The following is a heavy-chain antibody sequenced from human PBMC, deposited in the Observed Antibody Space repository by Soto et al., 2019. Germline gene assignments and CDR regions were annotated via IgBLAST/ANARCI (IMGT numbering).Heavy chain of an antibody. Sequence: EVQLVESGGGLVKPGGSLRLSCAASGFTFSNAWMSWVRQGPGKGLEWVGLIKSKSYGEATDYSAPVKGRFTLSRDDSKNTLYLQLNSLKNEDTAVYYCIHGRGWYGNWGQGTLVTVSS. D-gene: IGHD6-19*01. CDR1: GFTFSNAW. J-gene: IGHJ4*02. V-gene: IGHV3-15*01. CDR3: IHGRGWYGN. CDR2: IKSKSYGEAT.